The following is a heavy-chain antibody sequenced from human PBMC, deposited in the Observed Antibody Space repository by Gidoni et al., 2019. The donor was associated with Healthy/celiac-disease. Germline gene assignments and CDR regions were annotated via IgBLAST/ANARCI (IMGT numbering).Heavy chain of an antibody. D-gene: IGHD3-9*01. Sequence: QVQLQESGPGLVTPSQTLSLTCTVSGGSISSGGYYWSWIRQHPGKGLEWIGYIYYSGSTYYNPSLKSRVTISVDTSKNQFSLKLSSVTAADTAVYYCARGNDILTGYALAFDYWGQGTLVTVSS. J-gene: IGHJ4*02. CDR2: IYYSGST. V-gene: IGHV4-31*03. CDR1: GGSISSGGYY. CDR3: ARGNDILTGYALAFDY.